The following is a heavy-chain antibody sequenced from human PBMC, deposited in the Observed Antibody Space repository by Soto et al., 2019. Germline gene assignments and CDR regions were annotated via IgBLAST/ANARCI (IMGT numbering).Heavy chain of an antibody. D-gene: IGHD3-22*01. J-gene: IGHJ6*02. CDR2: ISSTTNYI. V-gene: IGHV3-21*04. CDR3: ARKQGYDSSGYDQYDMDV. CDR1: GFTFTRYS. Sequence: PGGSLRLSCAASGFTFTRYSMNWVRQAPGKGLEWVSSISSTTNYIYYGDSMKGRFTISRDNAKNSLYLEMNSLRAEDTAMYYCARKQGYDSSGYDQYDMDVWGPGTTVTVSS.